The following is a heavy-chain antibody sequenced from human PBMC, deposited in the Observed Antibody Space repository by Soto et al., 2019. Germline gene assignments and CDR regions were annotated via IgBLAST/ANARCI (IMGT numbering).Heavy chain of an antibody. D-gene: IGHD3-10*01. CDR2: IKSKTDGGTT. Sequence: GGSLRLSCAASGFTFSNAWMSWVRQAPGKGLEWVGRIKSKTDGGTTDYAAPVKGRFTISRDDSKNTLYLQMNSLKTEDTAVYYCTTEETEVWFGDRFPVPFDYWGQGTLVTVSS. V-gene: IGHV3-15*01. J-gene: IGHJ4*02. CDR3: TTEETEVWFGDRFPVPFDY. CDR1: GFTFSNAW.